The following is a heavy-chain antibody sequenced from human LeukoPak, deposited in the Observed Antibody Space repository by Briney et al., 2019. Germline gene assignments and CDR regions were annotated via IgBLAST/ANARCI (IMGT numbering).Heavy chain of an antibody. Sequence: SETLSLTCTVSGGSLSSYYWSWIRQPPGKGLEWIGYIYYSGSTNYNPSLKSRVTISVDTSKNQFSMELMSVTAADTAVYYCARWNYFDNSGYYSDWYFDLWGRGTLVTVSS. J-gene: IGHJ2*01. CDR2: IYYSGST. CDR3: ARWNYFDNSGYYSDWYFDL. CDR1: GGSLSSYY. D-gene: IGHD3-22*01. V-gene: IGHV4-59*08.